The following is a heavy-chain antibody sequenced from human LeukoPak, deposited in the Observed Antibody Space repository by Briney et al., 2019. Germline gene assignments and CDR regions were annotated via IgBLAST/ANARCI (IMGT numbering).Heavy chain of an antibody. J-gene: IGHJ4*02. CDR2: IYYSGST. V-gene: IGHV4-59*01. CDR1: GGSISRYY. CDR3: ASSRGGCSSTSCYDY. D-gene: IGHD2-2*01. Sequence: SETLSLTCTVSGGSISRYYWSWIRQPPGKGLEWIGYIYYSGSTNYNPSLKSRVNISVDTSKNQFSLKLSSVTAADTAVYYCASSRGGCSSTSCYDYWGQGTLVTVSS.